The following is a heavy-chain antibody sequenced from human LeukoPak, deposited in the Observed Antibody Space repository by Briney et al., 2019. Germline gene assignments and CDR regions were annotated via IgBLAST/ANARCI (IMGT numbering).Heavy chain of an antibody. CDR2: IHYRGTT. V-gene: IGHV4-59*11. J-gene: IGHJ5*02. Sequence: SETLSLTCSVSGGSISSHYWSWIRQPPGKGLECIGHIHYRGTTNYDPSLRSRLTISRDTSRTRFSLKLRSLTAAGTAVYYCVRDFWGEGCYHWFDPWGQGALVTVSS. CDR3: VRDFWGEGCYHWFDP. CDR1: GGSISSHY. D-gene: IGHD7-27*01.